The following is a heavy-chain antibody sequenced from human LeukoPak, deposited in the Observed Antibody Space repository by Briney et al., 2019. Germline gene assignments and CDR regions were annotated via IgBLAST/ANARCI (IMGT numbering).Heavy chain of an antibody. Sequence: SETLSLTCTVSGGSISSYYWSWIRQPPGKGLEWIGYIYYSGSTNYNPSLKSRVTISVDTSKNQFSLKLSSVTAADTAVYYCARDQKRGYSYGYFDYWGQGTLSPSPQ. CDR3: ARDQKRGYSYGYFDY. J-gene: IGHJ4*02. CDR1: GGSISSYY. CDR2: IYYSGST. D-gene: IGHD5-18*01. V-gene: IGHV4-59*01.